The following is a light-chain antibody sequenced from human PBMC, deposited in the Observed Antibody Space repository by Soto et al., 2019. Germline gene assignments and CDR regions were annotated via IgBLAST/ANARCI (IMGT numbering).Light chain of an antibody. CDR2: AAS. J-gene: IGKJ4*01. CDR3: QQFNTYPLS. CDR1: QGINDY. Sequence: DLQLTQSPSFVSASVGDRVTITCRASQGINDYLAWYQQKPGKAPKLLIYAASTLQSEVPSRFSGTASGTDFTLTISSHQPEDFATYDCQQFNTYPLSVGGATKV. V-gene: IGKV1-9*01.